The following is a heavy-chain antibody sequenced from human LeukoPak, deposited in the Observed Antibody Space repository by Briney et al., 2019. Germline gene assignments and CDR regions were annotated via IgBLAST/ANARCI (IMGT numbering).Heavy chain of an antibody. CDR3: ASGASSSADFDY. J-gene: IGHJ4*02. CDR2: IYHSGST. Sequence: SETLSLTCTVSGGSISSGDYYWSWIRQPPGKGLEWIGYIYHSGSTYYNPSLKSRVTISVDRSKNQFSLKLSSVTAADTAVYYCASGASSSADFDYWGQGTLVTVSS. CDR1: GGSISSGDYY. V-gene: IGHV4-30-2*01. D-gene: IGHD6-6*01.